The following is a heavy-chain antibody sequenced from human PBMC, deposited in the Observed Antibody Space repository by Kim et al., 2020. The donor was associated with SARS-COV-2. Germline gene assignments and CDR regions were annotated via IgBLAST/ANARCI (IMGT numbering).Heavy chain of an antibody. CDR1: GFTFSSYA. D-gene: IGHD3-3*01. CDR2: ISGSGGST. Sequence: GGSLRLSCAASGFTFSSYAMSWVRQAPGKGLEWVSAISGSGGSTYYADSVKGRFTISRDNSKNTLYLQMNSLRAEDTAVYYCAKDLQSVTIFGVVPFDYWGQGTLVTVSS. CDR3: AKDLQSVTIFGVVPFDY. J-gene: IGHJ4*02. V-gene: IGHV3-23*01.